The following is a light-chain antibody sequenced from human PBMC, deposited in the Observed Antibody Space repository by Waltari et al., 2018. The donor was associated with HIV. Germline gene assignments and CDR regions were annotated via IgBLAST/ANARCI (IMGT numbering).Light chain of an antibody. CDR2: EVF. V-gene: IGLV2-8*01. Sequence: QSALTQPPSASGSPGQSVTISCTGTSSDVGGYDFVSWHQQQPGKAPKLRIYEVFKRPSGVPDLFSGSKSGDTASLTVSGLQAEDEADYYCSSFATSNTCVFGTGTKVTVL. CDR1: SSDVGGYDF. CDR3: SSFATSNTCV. J-gene: IGLJ1*01.